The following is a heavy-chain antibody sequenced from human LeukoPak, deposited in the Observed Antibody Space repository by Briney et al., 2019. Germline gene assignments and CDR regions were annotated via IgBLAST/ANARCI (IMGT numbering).Heavy chain of an antibody. D-gene: IGHD4-11*01. CDR1: GYTFTSYG. Sequence: ASVKVSCKASGYTFTSYGISWVRQAPGQGLEWMGWISAYNGNTNYAQKLQGRVTMTTDTSTSTAYMELRSLRSDDTAVYYCAREDSNYAARPDWFDPWGQGTLVTVSS. CDR2: ISAYNGNT. V-gene: IGHV1-18*01. CDR3: AREDSNYAARPDWFDP. J-gene: IGHJ5*02.